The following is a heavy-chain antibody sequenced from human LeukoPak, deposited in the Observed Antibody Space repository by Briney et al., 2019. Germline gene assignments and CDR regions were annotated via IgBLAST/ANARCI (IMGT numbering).Heavy chain of an antibody. D-gene: IGHD5-24*01. Sequence: GASVKVSCKASGYTFTNYGINWVRQAPGQGLEWMGWISGYNGDINYAQRLQGRVTMTTDTSTSTAYMELRSLSSDDTAVHYCARGLSREGYFDYWGQGTLVTVSS. CDR3: ARGLSREGYFDY. J-gene: IGHJ4*02. CDR1: GYTFTNYG. V-gene: IGHV1-18*01. CDR2: ISGYNGDI.